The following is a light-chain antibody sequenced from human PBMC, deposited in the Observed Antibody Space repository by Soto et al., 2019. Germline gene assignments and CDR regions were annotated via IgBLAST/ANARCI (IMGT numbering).Light chain of an antibody. V-gene: IGLV4-60*02. J-gene: IGLJ3*02. Sequence: QPVLTQSSSASASLGSSVKLTCTLSSGHSSYIIAWHQQQPGKAPRYLMKLEGSGSYNKGSGVPDRFSGSSSGADRYLTIFNLQVEDEADYYCETWDSNTHTVFGGGTKLTVL. CDR2: LEGSGSY. CDR1: SGHSSYI. CDR3: ETWDSNTHTV.